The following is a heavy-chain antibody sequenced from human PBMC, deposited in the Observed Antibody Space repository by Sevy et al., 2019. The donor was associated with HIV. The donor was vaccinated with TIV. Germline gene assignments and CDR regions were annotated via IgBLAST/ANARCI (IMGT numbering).Heavy chain of an antibody. D-gene: IGHD5-18*01. Sequence: GGSLRLSCAASGFTFSSYXXXXXXQAPGKGLEWXATMKEDGSERNYVDSVKGRFTISRDNAKNSLYLQMNSLRAEDTAVYYCVREGVGGYSYSLDCWGQGTLVTVSS. CDR1: GFTFSSYX. CDR2: MKEDGSER. V-gene: IGHV3-7*01. J-gene: IGHJ4*02. CDR3: VREGVGGYSYSLDC.